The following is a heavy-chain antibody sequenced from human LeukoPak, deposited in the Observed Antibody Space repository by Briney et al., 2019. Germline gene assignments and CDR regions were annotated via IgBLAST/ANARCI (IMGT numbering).Heavy chain of an antibody. Sequence: SSETLSLTCTVSGGSISSYYWSWIRQPPGKGLEWIGYIYYGGSTNYNPSLKSRVTISGDTSKNQLSLKLNYVTAADTAVYYCVRDYGGYYWYFDLWGRGTLVTVPS. CDR2: IYYGGST. J-gene: IGHJ2*01. CDR3: VRDYGGYYWYFDL. V-gene: IGHV4-59*01. CDR1: GGSISSYY. D-gene: IGHD4-23*01.